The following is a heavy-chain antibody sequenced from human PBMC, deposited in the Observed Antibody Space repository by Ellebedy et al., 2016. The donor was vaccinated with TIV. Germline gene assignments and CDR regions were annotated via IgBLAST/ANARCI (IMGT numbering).Heavy chain of an antibody. V-gene: IGHV3-53*01. CDR2: TGST. Sequence: PGGSLRLSCEASGFTFTNHAVTWVRQAPGKGLEWFSGTGSTFSADSVQGRFAVSRDNSKQMVYLQMNSLKPADTGVYYCAREAGISSFRHWYIDLWGRGTLVIVSS. CDR3: AREAGISSFRHWYIDL. CDR1: GFTFTNHA. D-gene: IGHD6-6*01. J-gene: IGHJ2*01.